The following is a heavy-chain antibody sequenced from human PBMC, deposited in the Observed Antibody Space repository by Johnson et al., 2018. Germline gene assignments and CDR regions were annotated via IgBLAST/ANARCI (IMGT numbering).Heavy chain of an antibody. V-gene: IGHV3-11*04. J-gene: IGHJ4*02. CDR3: ARGGVGYRYGLDY. Sequence: QVQLVQSGGGLIQPGGSLRLSCAASGFTVSSNYMSWVRQAPGKGPECLSYISVGGSTIYYADSVKGRFTISRDNAKNLLYLQMNSLRAEDTAVYYLARGGVGYRYGLDYWGQGTLVTVSS. CDR2: ISVGGSTI. D-gene: IGHD5-18*01. CDR1: GFTVSSNY.